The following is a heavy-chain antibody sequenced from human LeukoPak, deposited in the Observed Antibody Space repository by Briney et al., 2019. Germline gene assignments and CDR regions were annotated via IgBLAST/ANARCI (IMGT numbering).Heavy chain of an antibody. J-gene: IGHJ6*04. CDR3: AREVRAGTTTGMDV. V-gene: IGHV4-4*02. CDR2: IYHSGST. D-gene: IGHD1-1*01. Sequence: SETLSLTCAVSGGSISSSNWWSWVRQPPGKGLEWIGEIYHSGSTNYNPPLKSRVTISVDKSKNQFSLKLSSVTAADTAVYYCAREVRAGTTTGMDVWGKGTTVTVSS. CDR1: GGSISSSNW.